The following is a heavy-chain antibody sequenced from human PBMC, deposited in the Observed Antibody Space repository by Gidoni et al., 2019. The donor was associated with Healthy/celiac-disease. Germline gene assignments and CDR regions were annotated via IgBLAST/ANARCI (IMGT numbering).Heavy chain of an antibody. CDR2: IYYSGST. V-gene: IGHV4-31*03. CDR3: ARDPSLPVTHWYFDL. Sequence: QVQLQESGPGLVKPSQTLSLTCTVPGGSIISGGYYWSWIRQHPGKGLEWIGYIYYSGSTYYNPSLKSRVTISVDTSKNQFSLKLSSVTAADTAVYYCARDPSLPVTHWYFDLWGRGTLVTVSS. D-gene: IGHD4-17*01. J-gene: IGHJ2*01. CDR1: GGSIISGGYY.